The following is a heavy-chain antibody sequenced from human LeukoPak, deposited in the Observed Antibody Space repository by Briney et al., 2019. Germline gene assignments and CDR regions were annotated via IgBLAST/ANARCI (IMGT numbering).Heavy chain of an antibody. Sequence: SVKVSCKASGGTLSSYAISWVRQAPGQGLEWMGRIIPIFGTANYAQKFQGRVTITTDESTSTAYMELSSLRSEDTAVYYCARDLTRGYYDSSGSSPAGYWGQGTLVTVSS. J-gene: IGHJ4*02. D-gene: IGHD3-22*01. CDR1: GGTLSSYA. CDR3: ARDLTRGYYDSSGSSPAGY. V-gene: IGHV1-69*05. CDR2: IIPIFGTA.